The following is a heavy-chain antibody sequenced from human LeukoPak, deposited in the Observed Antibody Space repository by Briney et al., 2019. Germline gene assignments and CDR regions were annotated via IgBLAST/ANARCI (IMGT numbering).Heavy chain of an antibody. CDR2: MNPNSGNT. Sequence: ASVKVSCKASGYTFTSYDIDWVRQATGQGLEWMGWMNPNSGNTGYAQKFQGRVTITRNTSISTAYMELSSLRAEDTAVYYCAKDRVVRGVTWFDPWGQGSLVTVSS. CDR1: GYTFTSYD. V-gene: IGHV1-8*03. D-gene: IGHD3-10*01. J-gene: IGHJ5*02. CDR3: AKDRVVRGVTWFDP.